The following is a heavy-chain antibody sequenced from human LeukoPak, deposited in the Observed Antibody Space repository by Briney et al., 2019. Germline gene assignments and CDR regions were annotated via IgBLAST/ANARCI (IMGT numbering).Heavy chain of an antibody. CDR3: ARAPYCSSTSYYWFYNWFDP. CDR1: GYTFTGYY. V-gene: IGHV1-2*02. D-gene: IGHD2-2*01. CDR2: INPNSGGT. Sequence: ASVKVSCKASGYTFTGYYMHWVRQAPGQGLEWMGWINPNSGGTNYAQKFQGRVTMTRDTSISTAYMELSRLRSDDTAVYYCARAPYCSSTSYYWFYNWFDPWGQGTLVTVSS. J-gene: IGHJ5*02.